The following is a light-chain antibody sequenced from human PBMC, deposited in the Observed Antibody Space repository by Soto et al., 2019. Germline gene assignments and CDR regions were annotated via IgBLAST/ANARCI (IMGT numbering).Light chain of an antibody. CDR3: SCESGSNNGV. J-gene: IGLJ2*01. CDR2: EVT. CDR1: SSDVGGYNY. V-gene: IGLV2-8*01. Sequence: QSVLTQPPSASGSPGQSVTISCTGTSSDVGGYNYVSWYQQHPGKAPKLMIYEVTKRPSGVPYRFSGSKSGNTASLTVSGGQDEDEADYYCSCESGSNNGVFGGGTKLTVL.